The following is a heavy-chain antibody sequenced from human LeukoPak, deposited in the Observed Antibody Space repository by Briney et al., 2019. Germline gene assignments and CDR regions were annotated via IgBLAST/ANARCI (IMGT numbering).Heavy chain of an antibody. CDR1: GYTFTGYY. V-gene: IGHV1-69*13. CDR2: IIPIFGTA. J-gene: IGHJ5*02. D-gene: IGHD3-10*01. CDR3: AGADYYGSGSYWLRSNWFDP. Sequence: GASVKVSCKASGYTFTGYYMHWVRQAPGQGLEWMGGIIPIFGTANYAQKFQGRVTITADESTSTAYMELSSLRSEDTAVYHCAGADYYGSGSYWLRSNWFDPWGQGTQVTVSS.